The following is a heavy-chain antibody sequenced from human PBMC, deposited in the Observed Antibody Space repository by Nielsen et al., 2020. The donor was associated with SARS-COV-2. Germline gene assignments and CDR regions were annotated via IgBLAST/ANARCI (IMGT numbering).Heavy chain of an antibody. CDR3: ARSGSTRGWDYYYYGMDV. V-gene: IGHV4-4*02. D-gene: IGHD3-10*01. J-gene: IGHJ6*02. CDR2: IYHSGST. Sequence: WIRQPPGKGLEWIGEIYHSGSTNYNPSLKSQVTISVDTSKNQFSLRLSSATAADTAVYYCARSGSTRGWDYYYYGMDVWGLGTTVTVSS.